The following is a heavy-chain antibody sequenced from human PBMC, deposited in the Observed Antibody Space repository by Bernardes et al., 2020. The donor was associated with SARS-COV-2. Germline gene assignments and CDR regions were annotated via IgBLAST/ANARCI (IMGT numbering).Heavy chain of an antibody. CDR3: ARDRKYDFWSGYYPYGMDV. D-gene: IGHD3-3*01. J-gene: IGHJ6*02. Sequence: GSLRLSCAASGFTFSSYWMSWVRQAPGKGLEWVANIKQDGSEKYYVDSVKGRFTISRDNAKNSLYLQMNSLRAEDTAVYYCARDRKYDFWSGYYPYGMDVWGQGTTVTVSS. CDR2: IKQDGSEK. V-gene: IGHV3-7*01. CDR1: GFTFSSYW.